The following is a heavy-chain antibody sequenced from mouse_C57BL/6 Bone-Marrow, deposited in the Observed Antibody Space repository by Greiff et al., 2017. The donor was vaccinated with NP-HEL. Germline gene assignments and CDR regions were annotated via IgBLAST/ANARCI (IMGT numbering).Heavy chain of an antibody. CDR2: IYPGSGNT. D-gene: IGHD1-2*01. J-gene: IGHJ2*01. Sequence: QVQLKQSGPELVKPGASVKISCKASGYSFTSYYIHWVKQRPGQGLEWIGWIYPGSGNTKYNEKFKGKATLTADTSSSTAYMQLSSLTSEDSAVYYCARHYYGEPGYFDYWGQGTTLTVSS. CDR1: GYSFTSYY. CDR3: ARHYYGEPGYFDY. V-gene: IGHV1-66*01.